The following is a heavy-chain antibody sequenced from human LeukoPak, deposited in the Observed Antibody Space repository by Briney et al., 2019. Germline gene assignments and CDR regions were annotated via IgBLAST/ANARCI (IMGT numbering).Heavy chain of an antibody. Sequence: GGSLRLSCAASGFTFSSYAMSWVRQAPGKGLEWVSVIYSGGSTYYADSVKGRFTISRDNSKNTLYLQMNSLRAEDTAVYYCAREDYYDSSGLNWGQGTLVTVSS. CDR3: AREDYYDSSGLN. D-gene: IGHD3-22*01. J-gene: IGHJ4*02. CDR2: IYSGGST. CDR1: GFTFSSYA. V-gene: IGHV3-53*01.